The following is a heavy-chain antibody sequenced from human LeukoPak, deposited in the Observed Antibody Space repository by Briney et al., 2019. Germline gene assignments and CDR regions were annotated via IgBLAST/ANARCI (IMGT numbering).Heavy chain of an antibody. J-gene: IGHJ5*02. Sequence: ASVKVSCTASGYTFTSYGISWVRQAPGQGLEWMGWISAYNGNTNYAQSFQGRVTMTTDTSTSTAYMELRSLRSDDTAVYYCARDPAYFDFWSGYSRTSNWFDPWGQGTLVTVSS. CDR3: ARDPAYFDFWSGYSRTSNWFDP. D-gene: IGHD3-3*01. V-gene: IGHV1-18*01. CDR2: ISAYNGNT. CDR1: GYTFTSYG.